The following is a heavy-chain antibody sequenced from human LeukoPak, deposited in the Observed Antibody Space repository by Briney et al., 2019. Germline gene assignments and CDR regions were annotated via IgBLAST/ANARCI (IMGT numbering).Heavy chain of an antibody. D-gene: IGHD6-13*01. CDR1: GFTFSSYT. V-gene: IGHV3-21*01. J-gene: IGHJ4*02. CDR2: ISSSSSYI. CDR3: ARPLSSNSYPGFDY. Sequence: GGSLRLSCAASGFTFSSYTMNWVRQAPGKGLEWVSSISSSSSYIYYADSVKGRFTISRDNAKNSLYLQMNSLRAEDTAVYYCARPLSSNSYPGFDYWGQGTLVTVSS.